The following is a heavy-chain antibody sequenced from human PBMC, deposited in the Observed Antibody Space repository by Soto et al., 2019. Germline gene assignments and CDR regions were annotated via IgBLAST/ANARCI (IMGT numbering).Heavy chain of an antibody. CDR2: ISYDGSNK. V-gene: IGHV3-30-3*01. Sequence: GGSLRLSCAASGFTFSSYAMHWVRQAPGKGLEWVAVISYDGSNKYYADSVKGRFTISRDNSKNTLYLQMNSLRAEDTAVYYCAREGRHYDCWSGPSYYYYYGMDVWGQGTTVTVSS. D-gene: IGHD3-3*01. CDR3: AREGRHYDCWSGPSYYYYYGMDV. CDR1: GFTFSSYA. J-gene: IGHJ6*02.